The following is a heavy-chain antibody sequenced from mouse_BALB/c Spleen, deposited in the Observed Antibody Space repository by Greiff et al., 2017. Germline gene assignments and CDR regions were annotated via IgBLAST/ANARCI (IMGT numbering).Heavy chain of an antibody. Sequence: EVQLVETGGGLVQPKGSLKLSCAASGFTFNTNAMNWVRQAPGKGLEWVARIRSKSNNYATYYADSVKDRFTISRDDSQSMLYLQMNNLKTEDTAMYYCVREGTTATFDYWGQGTTLTVSS. J-gene: IGHJ2*01. CDR2: IRSKSNNYAT. D-gene: IGHD1-2*01. CDR3: VREGTTATFDY. V-gene: IGHV10S3*01. CDR1: GFTFNTNA.